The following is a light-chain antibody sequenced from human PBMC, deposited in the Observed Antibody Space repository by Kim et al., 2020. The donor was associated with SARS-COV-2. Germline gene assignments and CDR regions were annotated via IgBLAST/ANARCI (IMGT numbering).Light chain of an antibody. CDR2: GAS. CDR1: QSVSSN. Sequence: SGSPGERATLSGRASQSVSSNLAWYQQKPGQAPRLLIYGASTRATGIPARFSGSGSGTEFTLTISSLQSEDFAVYYCQQYNNWWTFGQGTKVEIK. J-gene: IGKJ1*01. V-gene: IGKV3-15*01. CDR3: QQYNNWWT.